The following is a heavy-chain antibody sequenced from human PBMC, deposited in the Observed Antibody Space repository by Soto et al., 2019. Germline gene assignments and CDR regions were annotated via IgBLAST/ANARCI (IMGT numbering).Heavy chain of an antibody. Sequence: VASVKVSCKTSGGTFSSFAISWVRQAPGQGLEWMGGIIPIFETANYAQKFQGRVTITADEITGTAYMELRSLRSEDTGVYYCARDLEVVVLGVDHYYYYGMDVWGQGTTVTVSS. D-gene: IGHD2-15*01. J-gene: IGHJ6*02. CDR1: GGTFSSFA. CDR2: IIPIFETA. CDR3: ARDLEVVVLGVDHYYYYGMDV. V-gene: IGHV1-69*13.